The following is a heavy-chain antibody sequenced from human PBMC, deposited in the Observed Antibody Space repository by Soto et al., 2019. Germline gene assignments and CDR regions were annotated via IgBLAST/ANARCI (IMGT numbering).Heavy chain of an antibody. CDR3: VSDCSSNANSVNDY. J-gene: IGHJ4*02. CDR2: VWFDGSNE. CDR1: GFNFLMYG. Sequence: VKLVESGGGVVQPGRSLRLSCTTSGFNFLMYGMHWVRQAPGKGLEWVASVWFDGSNEKYADSVKARFIISRDNSKNTIYLQMDSLRVEDTAVYYCVSDCSSNANSVNDYWGQGTLVTVSS. V-gene: IGHV3-33*01. D-gene: IGHD2-8*01.